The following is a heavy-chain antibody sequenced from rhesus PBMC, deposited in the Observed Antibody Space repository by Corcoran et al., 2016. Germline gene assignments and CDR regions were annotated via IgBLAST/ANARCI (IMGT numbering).Heavy chain of an antibody. D-gene: IGHD6S26*01. Sequence: QVQLQESGPGVVKPSETLSLTCAVSGGSISDSYRWSWIRQPPGKGLEWIGYIYGSSTSNNYTPSLNSRVTISKDTSKNQFALKLSSVTAADTAVYYCARETSSGWSYFDYWGQGVLVTVSS. V-gene: IGHV4S10*01. CDR3: ARETSSGWSYFDY. CDR2: IYGSSTSN. J-gene: IGHJ4*01. CDR1: GGSISDSYR.